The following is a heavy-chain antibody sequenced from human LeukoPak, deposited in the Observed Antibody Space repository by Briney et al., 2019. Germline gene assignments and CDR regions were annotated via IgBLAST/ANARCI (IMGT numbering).Heavy chain of an antibody. Sequence: ASVKVSCKASGYTFTSYDINWVRQATGQGLEWMGWMNPNSGNTGYAQKFQGRVTMTRNTSISTAYMELSSLRSEDTAVYYCARGVYPYLYYYDSSGYYLYYFDYWGQGTLVTVSS. CDR2: MNPNSGNT. J-gene: IGHJ4*02. CDR3: ARGVYPYLYYYDSSGYYLYYFDY. V-gene: IGHV1-8*01. CDR1: GYTFTSYD. D-gene: IGHD3-22*01.